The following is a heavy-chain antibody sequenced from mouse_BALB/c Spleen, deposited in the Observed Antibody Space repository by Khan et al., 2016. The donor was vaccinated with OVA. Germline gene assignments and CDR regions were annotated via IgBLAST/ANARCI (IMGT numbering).Heavy chain of an antibody. V-gene: IGHV3-5*02. Sequence: EVQLQESGPGLVKPSQTVSLTCTVTGISITSGNYRWSWIRPFPGNKLEWIGNIYYSGTVTYNPSLTSRTTITRDTSNNQFFLEMNSLTAEDTATYYCARDYGSLYWYFDVWGAGTTVTVSS. CDR2: IYYSGTV. D-gene: IGHD1-1*01. CDR3: ARDYGSLYWYFDV. J-gene: IGHJ1*01. CDR1: GISITSGNYR.